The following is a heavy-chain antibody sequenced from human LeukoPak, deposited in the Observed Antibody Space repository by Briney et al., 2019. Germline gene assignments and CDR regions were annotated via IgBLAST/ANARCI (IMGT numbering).Heavy chain of an antibody. CDR1: GGSISNYF. V-gene: IGHV4-59*08. D-gene: IGHD5-24*01. CDR3: ANIEMATIAIDY. Sequence: SETLSLTCTVSGGSISNYFWSWIRQPPGKGLEWIGYIYYSGSTNYNPSLKSRVTISVDTSKNQFSLKLSSVTAADTAVYYCANIEMATIAIDYWGQGTLVTVSS. J-gene: IGHJ4*02. CDR2: IYYSGST.